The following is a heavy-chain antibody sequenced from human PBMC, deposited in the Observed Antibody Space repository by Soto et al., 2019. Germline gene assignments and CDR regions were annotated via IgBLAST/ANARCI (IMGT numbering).Heavy chain of an antibody. Sequence: EVQLVESGGGLVQAGGSLRLSCVASGFTFSGYWMHWVRQAPGKGLVWVSRTNNDGSGTTYADSVKGRFTISRDNAKNTLYLQMNSLRVEDTAVYYCARDIGYWGQGTLVPVSS. CDR2: TNNDGSGT. V-gene: IGHV3-74*01. CDR3: ARDIGY. CDR1: GFTFSGYW. J-gene: IGHJ4*02.